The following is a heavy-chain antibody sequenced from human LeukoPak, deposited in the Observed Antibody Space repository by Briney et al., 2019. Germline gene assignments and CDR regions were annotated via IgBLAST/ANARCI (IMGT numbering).Heavy chain of an antibody. CDR2: IYYSGST. V-gene: IGHV4-59*01. CDR3: ARNIQQLLAFDI. CDR1: GGSFSSYY. Sequence: PSETLSLTCAVYGGSFSSYYWSWIRQPPGKGLEWIGYIYYSGSTNYNPSLKSRVTISVDTSKNQFSLKLSSVTAADTAVYYCARNIQQLLAFDIWGQGTMVTVSS. D-gene: IGHD6-13*01. J-gene: IGHJ3*02.